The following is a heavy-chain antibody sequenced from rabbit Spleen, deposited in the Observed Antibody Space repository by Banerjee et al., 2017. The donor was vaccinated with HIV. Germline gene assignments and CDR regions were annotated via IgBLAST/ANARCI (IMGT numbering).Heavy chain of an antibody. V-gene: IGHV1S45*01. CDR3: ARDSSAYIGYLGSKL. CDR2: IYTGNDNT. Sequence: QQQLVESGGGLVQPEGSLTLTCTASGFSFSSSYYMCWVRQAPGKGLEWIGCIYTGNDNTYYASWVNGRFTISKSSSTTVTLQMTSLTVADTATYFCARDSSAYIGYLGSKLWGPGTLVTVS. CDR1: GFSFSSSYY. J-gene: IGHJ6*01. D-gene: IGHD4-2*01.